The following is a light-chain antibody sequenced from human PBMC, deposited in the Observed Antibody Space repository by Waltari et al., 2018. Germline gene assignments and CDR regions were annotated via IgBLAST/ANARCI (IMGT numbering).Light chain of an antibody. CDR3: QTWGTSIRV. V-gene: IGLV4-69*01. CDR2: LNSDGTH. Sequence: QLVLTQSPSASASLGASVKLTCTLSSGHSNYAIAWHQQQPEKGPRYLMKLNSDGTHNKGDGIPDRFSGSSSGAERYLTISSLQSEDEADYYCQTWGTSIRVFGGGTKLTVL. CDR1: SGHSNYA. J-gene: IGLJ3*02.